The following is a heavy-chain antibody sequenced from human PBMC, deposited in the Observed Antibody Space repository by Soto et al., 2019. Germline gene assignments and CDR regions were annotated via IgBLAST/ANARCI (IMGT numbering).Heavy chain of an antibody. J-gene: IGHJ4*02. Sequence: QVQLVESGGGVGQPERSLRLSCAASGFTFNGSAMHWVRQAPGKGLEWVTVISYDGGNKYYADSVKGRFTISRDNSKNTMYLQMNSLRAEDTAVYYCAKAGGYRNWYFDYWGQGTLFTVSS. CDR1: GFTFNGSA. V-gene: IGHV3-30*18. CDR3: AKAGGYRNWYFDY. CDR2: ISYDGGNK. D-gene: IGHD4-4*01.